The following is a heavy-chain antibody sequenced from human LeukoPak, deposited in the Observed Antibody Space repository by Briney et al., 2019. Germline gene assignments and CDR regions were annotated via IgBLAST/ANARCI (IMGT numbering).Heavy chain of an antibody. J-gene: IGHJ6*03. CDR3: AREGMRQLWPTDYYYYYYMDV. Sequence: GASVKVSCKASGYTFTSYAMNWVRQAPGQGLERMGWINTNTGNPTYAQGFTGRFVFSLDTSVSTAYLQISSLKAEDTAVYYCAREGMRQLWPTDYYYYYYMDVWGKGTTVTVSS. V-gene: IGHV7-4-1*02. D-gene: IGHD5-18*01. CDR1: GYTFTSYA. CDR2: INTNTGNP.